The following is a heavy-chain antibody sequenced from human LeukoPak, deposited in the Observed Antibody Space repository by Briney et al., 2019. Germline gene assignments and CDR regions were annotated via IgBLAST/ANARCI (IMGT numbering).Heavy chain of an antibody. CDR1: GFTFSSYW. CDR2: INSDGSST. D-gene: IGHD3-22*01. V-gene: IGHV3-74*01. J-gene: IGHJ4*02. CDR3: AREGLNYYDSSGYSV. Sequence: GGSLRLSCAASGFTFSSYWMHWVRQAPGKGLVWGSRINSDGSSTSYADSVKGRFTISRDNAKNTLYLQMNSLRAEDTAVYYCAREGLNYYDSSGYSVWGQGTLVTVSS.